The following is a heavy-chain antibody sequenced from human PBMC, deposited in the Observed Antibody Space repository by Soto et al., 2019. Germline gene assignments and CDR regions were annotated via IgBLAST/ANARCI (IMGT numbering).Heavy chain of an antibody. V-gene: IGHV4-31*11. Sequence: QVQLQESGPGLVKPSQTLSLTCAVSGGSISRSVYYCNWIRQHPGKGLEWIGYIHNSGTTYYNPSLQSRLSFSVDPSKNQFSLNLSSVTTADTAVYYCARDPIVRGVVGWYFDLWGRGTLVTVSS. CDR1: GGSISRSVYY. CDR2: IHNSGTT. D-gene: IGHD3-10*01. CDR3: ARDPIVRGVVGWYFDL. J-gene: IGHJ2*01.